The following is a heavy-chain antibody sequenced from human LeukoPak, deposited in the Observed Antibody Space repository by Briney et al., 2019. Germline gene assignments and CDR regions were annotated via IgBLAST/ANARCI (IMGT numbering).Heavy chain of an antibody. D-gene: IGHD3-9*01. Sequence: ASVKVSCKASGYTFTGYYMHWVRQAPGQGLEWMGWINPNSGGTNYAQKFQGRVTMIRDTSISTAYMELSRLRSDDTAVYYCARVLPYYDILTGYYGYFDYWGQGTLVTVSS. CDR3: ARVLPYYDILTGYYGYFDY. J-gene: IGHJ4*02. CDR1: GYTFTGYY. CDR2: INPNSGGT. V-gene: IGHV1-2*02.